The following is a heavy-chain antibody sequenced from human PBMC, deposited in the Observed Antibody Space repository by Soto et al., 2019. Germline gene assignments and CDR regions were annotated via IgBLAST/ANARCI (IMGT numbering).Heavy chain of an antibody. J-gene: IGHJ4*02. V-gene: IGHV3-74*01. CDR3: ARAPVVPAANIDY. CDR1: GFTFSSYW. D-gene: IGHD2-2*01. CDR2: INSDGSST. Sequence: LGGSLRLSCAASGFTFSSYWMHWVRQAPGKGLVWVSRINSDGSSTSYADSVKGRFTISRDNAKNTLYLQMNSLRAEDTAVYYCARAPVVPAANIDYWGQGTLVTVS.